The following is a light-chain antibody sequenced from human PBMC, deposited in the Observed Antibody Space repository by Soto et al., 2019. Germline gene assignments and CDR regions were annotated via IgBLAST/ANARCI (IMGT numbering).Light chain of an antibody. CDR1: QSVLYSSNNKNY. J-gene: IGKJ4*01. CDR2: WAS. V-gene: IGKV4-1*01. Sequence: DIVMTQSPDSLAVSLGERATINCKSSQSVLYSSNNKNYLAWYQQKPGQPPKLLIYWASTRESVVPDRFSGSRSGPDFTLTIICLQAEDLAFYYCQQYYSNPLTFGGGTTVPIK. CDR3: QQYYSNPLT.